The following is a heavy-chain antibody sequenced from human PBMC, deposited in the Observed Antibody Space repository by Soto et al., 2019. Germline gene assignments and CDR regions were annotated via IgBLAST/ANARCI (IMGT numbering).Heavy chain of an antibody. CDR1: RFTFSSYV. D-gene: IGHD4-4*01. CDR3: ARPLWRNDYNWGYFDL. V-gene: IGHV3-30-3*01. CDR2: ISYDGSNK. J-gene: IGHJ2*01. Sequence: GRSLRLSCAASRFTFSSYVMHCVRQAPGKGLEWVSVISYDGSNKYYADSVKGRFNISRDNSKNTLYLKMNSLRAEDTAVYYCARPLWRNDYNWGYFDLWGRGTLVTVSS.